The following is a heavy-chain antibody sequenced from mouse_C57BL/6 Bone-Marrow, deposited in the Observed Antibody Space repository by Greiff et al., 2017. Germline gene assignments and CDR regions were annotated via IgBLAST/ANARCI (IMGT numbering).Heavy chain of an antibody. CDR3: ANRDSYLFAS. CDR1: GFTFSDYG. D-gene: IGHD1-1*01. J-gene: IGHJ3*01. V-gene: IGHV5-17*01. Sequence: VQLKESGGGLVKPGGSLKLSCAASGFTFSDYGMHWVRQAPEKGLEWVAYISSGSSTIYYADTVKGRFTISRYNAKNTQFLQMTSLRSEDAAMYYCANRDSYLFASWGPANLVTASA. CDR2: ISSGSSTI.